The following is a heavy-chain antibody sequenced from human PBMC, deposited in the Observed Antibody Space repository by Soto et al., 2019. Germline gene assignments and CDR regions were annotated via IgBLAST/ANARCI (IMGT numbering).Heavy chain of an antibody. CDR3: AGQSIAARPGDY. V-gene: IGHV4-59*01. CDR2: IYYSGST. D-gene: IGHD6-6*01. Sequence: LSLTCTVSGGSISSYYWSWIRQPPGKGLEWIGYIYYSGSTNYNPSLKSRVTISVDTSKNQFSLKLSSVTAADTAVYYCAGQSIAARPGDYWGQGTLVTVSS. J-gene: IGHJ4*02. CDR1: GGSISSYY.